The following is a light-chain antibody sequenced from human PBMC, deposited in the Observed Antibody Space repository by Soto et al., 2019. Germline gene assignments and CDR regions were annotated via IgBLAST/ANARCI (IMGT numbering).Light chain of an antibody. CDR1: QSVGNN. Sequence: EIVVTQSPATLSVSPGERATLSCRASQSVGNNFAWYQQKPGQAPRLLIFATSTRATGVPARFSASGSGTEFTLTISSLQSEDFAVYYCQQYCDWPLTFGGGAKVE. CDR2: ATS. V-gene: IGKV3-15*01. J-gene: IGKJ4*01. CDR3: QQYCDWPLT.